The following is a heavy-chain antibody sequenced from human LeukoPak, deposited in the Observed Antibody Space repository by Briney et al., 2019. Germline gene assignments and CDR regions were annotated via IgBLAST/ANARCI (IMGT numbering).Heavy chain of an antibody. CDR2: ISYDGSNK. J-gene: IGHJ4*02. Sequence: GGSLRLSCEASGFTFSSYWMSWVRQAPGKGQEWVAVISYDGSNKYYADSVKGRFTISRDNSKNTLYLQMNSLRAEDTAVYYCARDLYYYDSSGPFDYWGQGTLVTVSS. D-gene: IGHD3-22*01. CDR3: ARDLYYYDSSGPFDY. CDR1: GFTFSSYW. V-gene: IGHV3-30*03.